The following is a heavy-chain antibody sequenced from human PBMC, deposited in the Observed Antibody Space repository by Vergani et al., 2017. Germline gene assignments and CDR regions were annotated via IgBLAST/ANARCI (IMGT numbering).Heavy chain of an antibody. CDR3: ARDCGDYYDSSGYLDFSAFDI. V-gene: IGHV3-53*01. CDR1: GLTVSSNY. J-gene: IGHJ3*02. D-gene: IGHD3-22*01. CDR2: IYSGGST. Sequence: EVQLVESGGGLIQPGGSLRLSCAASGLTVSSNYMSWVRQAPGKGLEWVSVIYSGGSTYYADSVKGRFTISRDNSKNTLYLQMNSLRAEDTAVYYCARDCGDYYDSSGYLDFSAFDIWGQGTVVTVSS.